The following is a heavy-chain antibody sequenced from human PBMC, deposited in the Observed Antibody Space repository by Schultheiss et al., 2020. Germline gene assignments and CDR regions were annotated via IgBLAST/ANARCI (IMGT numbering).Heavy chain of an antibody. CDR1: GGSISSYY. CDR3: ARLLGFGELLGEYGMDV. J-gene: IGHJ6*02. Sequence: SETLSLTCTVSGGSISSYYWSWIRQPPGKGLEWIGYIYYSGSTNYNPSLKSRVTISVDTSKNQFSLKLSSVTAADTAVYYCARLLGFGELLGEYGMDVWGEVAT. D-gene: IGHD3-10*01. V-gene: IGHV4-59*08. CDR2: IYYSGST.